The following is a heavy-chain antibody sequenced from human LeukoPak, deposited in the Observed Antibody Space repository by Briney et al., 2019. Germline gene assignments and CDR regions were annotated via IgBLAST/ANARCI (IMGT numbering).Heavy chain of an antibody. J-gene: IGHJ4*02. CDR2: IYPGDSDT. CDR1: GYSFTSYW. D-gene: IGHD1-26*01. V-gene: IGHV5-51*01. CDR3: ARLPYSGSYLAPFDC. Sequence: GESLKISCKGSGYSFTSYWIGWVRQMPGKGLEWMEIIYPGDSDTRYSPSFQGQVTISADKSISTAYLQWSSLKASDTAMYYCARLPYSGSYLAPFDCWGQGTLVTVSS.